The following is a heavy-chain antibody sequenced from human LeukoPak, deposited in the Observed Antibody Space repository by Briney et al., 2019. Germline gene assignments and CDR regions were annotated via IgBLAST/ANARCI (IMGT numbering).Heavy chain of an antibody. V-gene: IGHV3-21*01. CDR2: ISSGSSYI. Sequence: GGSLRLSCAASGFTFGDYSMPWVRQAPGKGLEWVSSISSGSSYIYYTDSVRGRFTISRDNAKSSLYLQVNSLRVEDTAVYYCARGPTSIGGAGKGCFDSWGPGTLVTVSS. J-gene: IGHJ4*02. CDR1: GFTFGDYS. CDR3: ARGPTSIGGAGKGCFDS. D-gene: IGHD6-13*01.